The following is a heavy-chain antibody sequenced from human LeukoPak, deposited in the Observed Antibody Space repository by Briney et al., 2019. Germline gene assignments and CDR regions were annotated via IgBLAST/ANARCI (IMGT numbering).Heavy chain of an antibody. CDR3: ARVGALSSSWLLY. V-gene: IGHV3-11*04. Sequence: GGSLRLSCAASGFTFSDYYMTWIRQAPGKGLEWVSYISSSGITIYYADSVKGRFTISRDNAKNSLYLQMNSLRAEDTAVYFCARVGALSSSWLLYWGQGTLVTVSS. CDR1: GFTFSDYY. D-gene: IGHD6-13*01. J-gene: IGHJ4*02. CDR2: ISSSGITI.